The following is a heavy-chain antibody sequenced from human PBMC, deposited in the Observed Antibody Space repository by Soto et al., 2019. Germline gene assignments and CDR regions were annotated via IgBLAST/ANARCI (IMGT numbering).Heavy chain of an antibody. CDR1: GFTFSSYA. D-gene: IGHD2-21*02. V-gene: IGHV3-23*01. Sequence: HPGWSLSLSCAASGFTFSSYAMSWVRQAPEKGLEWVSVISGSGSSTYYADSVKGRFTISRDNSKNTLYLQMNSLRAEDTAVYYCAREIVVVTTDAFDIWGQGTMVTVSS. CDR2: ISGSGSST. CDR3: AREIVVVTTDAFDI. J-gene: IGHJ3*02.